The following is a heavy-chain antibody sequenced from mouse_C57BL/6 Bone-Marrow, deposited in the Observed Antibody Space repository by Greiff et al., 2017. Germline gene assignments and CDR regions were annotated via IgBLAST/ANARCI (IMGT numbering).Heavy chain of an antibody. CDR2: LYPGSGNT. V-gene: IGHV1-84*01. D-gene: IGHD1-1*01. J-gene: IGHJ4*01. Sequence: QVQLKQSGPELVKPGASVKISCKASGYTFTDYYINWVKQRPGQGLEWIGWLYPGSGNTKYNEKFKGKATLTVDTSSSTAYMQLSSLTSEDSAVYFCARSLYGSLMDYWGQGTSVTVSS. CDR3: ARSLYGSLMDY. CDR1: GYTFTDYY.